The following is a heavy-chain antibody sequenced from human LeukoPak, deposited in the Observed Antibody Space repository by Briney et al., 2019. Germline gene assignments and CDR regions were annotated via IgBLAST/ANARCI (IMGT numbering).Heavy chain of an antibody. J-gene: IGHJ4*02. V-gene: IGHV4-34*01. CDR2: INHSGST. Sequence: SETLSLTCAVYGGSFSGYYWSWIRQPPGKGREWVGEINHSGSTNYNPSLKSRVTISVDTSKNQFSLKLSSVTAADPAVYYGARQVGAYYYDRSGYSYFAYWGQGTLVTASS. CDR1: GGSFSGYY. D-gene: IGHD3-22*01. CDR3: ARQVGAYYYDRSGYSYFAY.